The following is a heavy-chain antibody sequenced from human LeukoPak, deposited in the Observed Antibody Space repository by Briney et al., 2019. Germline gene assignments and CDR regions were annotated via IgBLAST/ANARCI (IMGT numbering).Heavy chain of an antibody. CDR3: ARGAAPHYSDY. V-gene: IGHV4-59*11. J-gene: IGHJ4*02. Sequence: SETLPLTCTVSGGSIRSHCWSWVRQPPGKGLEWIGYIYFSGSTNYNPSLKSRVMISMGTSENQFSLKLSSVTAADTAVYYCARGAAPHYSDYWGQGTLVTVSS. CDR2: IYFSGST. D-gene: IGHD6-6*01. CDR1: GGSIRSHC.